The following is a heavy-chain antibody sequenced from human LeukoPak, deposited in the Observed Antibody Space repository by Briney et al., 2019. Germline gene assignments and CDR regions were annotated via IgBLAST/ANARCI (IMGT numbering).Heavy chain of an antibody. CDR3: ARGEVVAADTPYLN. CDR1: GYTFTGYY. CDR2: INPNSGGT. J-gene: IGHJ4*02. D-gene: IGHD2-15*01. Sequence: ASVKVSCKTSGYTFTGYYIHWVRQAPGQGPEWMGWINPNSGGTNYVQKFQARVTMTRDTSISTAYMELSRLRSDDTAVYYCARGEVVAADTPYLNWGQGILVTVSS. V-gene: IGHV1-2*02.